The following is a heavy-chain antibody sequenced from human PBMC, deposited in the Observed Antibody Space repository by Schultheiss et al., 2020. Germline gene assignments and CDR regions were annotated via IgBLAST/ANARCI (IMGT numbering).Heavy chain of an antibody. J-gene: IGHJ6*02. V-gene: IGHV3-NL1*01. Sequence: GGSLRLSCAASGFTFSSYGMHWVRQAPGKGLEWVAVISGSGGSTYYADSVKGRFTISRDNSKNTLYLQMNSLRAEDTAVYYCARDNGMDVWGQGTTVTVSS. CDR1: GFTFSSYG. CDR3: ARDNGMDV. CDR2: ISGSGGST.